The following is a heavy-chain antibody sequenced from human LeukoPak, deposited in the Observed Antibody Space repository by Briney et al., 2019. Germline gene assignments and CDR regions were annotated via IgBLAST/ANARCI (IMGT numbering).Heavy chain of an antibody. D-gene: IGHD1-14*01. V-gene: IGHV7-4-1*02. Sequence: ASVKVSCKASGYTFTNYPMNWVRQAPGQGLEWLGWINTNTGNPTYAQGFTGRFVFSLDTSVSTAYLQISNLKAEDTAVYYCARDAPGKYFVWFDPWGQGTMATVSS. J-gene: IGHJ5*02. CDR1: GYTFTNYP. CDR2: INTNTGNP. CDR3: ARDAPGKYFVWFDP.